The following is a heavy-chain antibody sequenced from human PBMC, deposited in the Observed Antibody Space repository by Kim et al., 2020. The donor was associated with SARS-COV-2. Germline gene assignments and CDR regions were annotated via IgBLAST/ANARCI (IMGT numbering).Heavy chain of an antibody. CDR3: ATALKMLVGATPFGY. CDR1: GYTLTELS. V-gene: IGHV1-24*01. J-gene: IGHJ4*02. Sequence: ASVKVSCKVSGYTLTELSMHWVRQAPGKGLEWMGGFDPEDGETIYAQKFQGRVTMTEDTSTDTAYMELSSLRSEDTAVYYCATALKMLVGATPFGYWGQGTLVTVSS. CDR2: FDPEDGET. D-gene: IGHD1-26*01.